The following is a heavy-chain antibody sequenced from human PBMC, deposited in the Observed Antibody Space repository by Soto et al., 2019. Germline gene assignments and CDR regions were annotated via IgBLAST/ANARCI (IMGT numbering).Heavy chain of an antibody. CDR2: IYYSGST. D-gene: IGHD3-16*02. J-gene: IGHJ4*02. Sequence: QLPLQESGPGLVKPSETLSLTCTVSGGSISSSSYYWGWIRQPPGKGLEWIGSIYYSGSTYYNPSLKSRVTISVDTSKNQFSLKLSSVTAADTAVYYCARQEFGGVIVIFDYWGQGTLVTVSS. CDR3: ARQEFGGVIVIFDY. CDR1: GGSISSSSYY. V-gene: IGHV4-39*01.